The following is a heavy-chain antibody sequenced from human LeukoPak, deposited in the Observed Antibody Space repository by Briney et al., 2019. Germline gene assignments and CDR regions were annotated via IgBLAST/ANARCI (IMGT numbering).Heavy chain of an antibody. D-gene: IGHD2-2*01. J-gene: IGHJ6*02. Sequence: SETLSLTCTVSGASINKYYWNWVRQPPGKGLEWIGYFFYSGSTRYSPSLKSRVTISGDMSNNQFSLRLTSLTAADTAVYYCARNAGTKDYYYGMDVWGQGTTVIVSS. CDR2: FFYSGST. CDR3: ARNAGTKDYYYGMDV. CDR1: GASINKYY. V-gene: IGHV4-59*08.